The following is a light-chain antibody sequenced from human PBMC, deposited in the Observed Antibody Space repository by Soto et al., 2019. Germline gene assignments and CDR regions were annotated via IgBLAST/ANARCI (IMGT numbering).Light chain of an antibody. Sequence: DIQMTQSPSTLSASVGDSVTITCRASQNIRAWLAWCQQKPGKAPKLLIYDASSLESEVPSRFSGSGSGTEFSLTISSLQPDDSATYYCQHYDGYPVTFGGGTKVEIK. CDR2: DAS. J-gene: IGKJ4*01. CDR3: QHYDGYPVT. CDR1: QNIRAW. V-gene: IGKV1-5*01.